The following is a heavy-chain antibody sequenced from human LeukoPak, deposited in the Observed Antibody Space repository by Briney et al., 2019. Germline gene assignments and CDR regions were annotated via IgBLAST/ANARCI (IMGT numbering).Heavy chain of an antibody. J-gene: IGHJ5*02. CDR1: GYTFTSYG. CDR3: ARDRRYYYGSGGANH. V-gene: IGHV1-18*01. CDR2: ISAYNGNT. Sequence: GASVKVSCKASGYTFTSYGISWVRQAPGQGLEWVGWISAYNGNTNYAQKLQGRVTMTTDTSTSTAYMELRSLGSDDTAVYYCARDRRYYYGSGGANHWGQGTLVTVSS. D-gene: IGHD3-10*01.